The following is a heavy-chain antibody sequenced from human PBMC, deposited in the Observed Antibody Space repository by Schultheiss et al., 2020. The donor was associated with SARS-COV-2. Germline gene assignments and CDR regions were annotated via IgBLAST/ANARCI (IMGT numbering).Heavy chain of an antibody. CDR2: ISYDGSNK. V-gene: IGHV3-30*19. CDR3: ARDYGDYVPDY. D-gene: IGHD4-17*01. Sequence: GGSLRLSCAASGFTFSSYGMHWVRQAPGKGLEWVAVISYDGSNKYYADSVKGRFTISRDNSKNTLYLQMNSLRAEDTAVYYCARDYGDYVPDYWGQGTLVTVSS. J-gene: IGHJ4*02. CDR1: GFTFSSYG.